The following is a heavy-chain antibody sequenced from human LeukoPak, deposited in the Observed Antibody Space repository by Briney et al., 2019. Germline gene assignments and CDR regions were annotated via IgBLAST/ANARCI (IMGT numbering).Heavy chain of an antibody. V-gene: IGHV1-24*01. CDR2: FDPEDGET. Sequence: ASVKVSCKVSGYTLTELSMHWVRQAPGKGLEWMGGFDPEDGETIYAQKFKGRVTMTEDTSTDTAYMELSSLRSEDTAVYYCATGVGYSSSWYVPVFDYWGQGTLVTVSS. CDR3: ATGVGYSSSWYVPVFDY. J-gene: IGHJ4*02. D-gene: IGHD6-13*01. CDR1: GYTLTELS.